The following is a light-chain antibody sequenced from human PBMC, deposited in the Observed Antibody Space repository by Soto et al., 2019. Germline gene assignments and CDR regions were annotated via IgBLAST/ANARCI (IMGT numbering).Light chain of an antibody. Sequence: DIRVTQSPSSLSASVEDRVTITCRASQSISNFLNWYQQKPGKAPKLLIYAASSLQSGVPARFSGSGSGTDFTLTISSLQPEDFATYYCQQSYSTPLTFGGGTKVEIK. J-gene: IGKJ4*01. CDR3: QQSYSTPLT. CDR1: QSISNF. CDR2: AAS. V-gene: IGKV1-39*01.